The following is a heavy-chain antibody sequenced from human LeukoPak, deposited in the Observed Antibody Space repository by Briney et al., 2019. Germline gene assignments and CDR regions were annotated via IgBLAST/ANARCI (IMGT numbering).Heavy chain of an antibody. CDR3: ARVAVAGPIGEDY. CDR2: ISSSSSYI. Sequence: GGSLRLSCAASGFTFSSYSMNWVRQAPGKGLEWVSSISSSSSYIYYADSVKGRFTISRDNAKNSLYLQMNSLRAEDTAVYYCARVAVAGPIGEDYWGQGTLVTVSS. CDR1: GFTFSSYS. V-gene: IGHV3-21*01. J-gene: IGHJ4*02. D-gene: IGHD6-19*01.